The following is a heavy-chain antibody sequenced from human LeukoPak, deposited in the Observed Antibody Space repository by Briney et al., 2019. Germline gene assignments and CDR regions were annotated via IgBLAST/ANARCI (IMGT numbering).Heavy chain of an antibody. CDR2: ISGSGGST. Sequence: GGSLRLSCAASGFTFSSYAMSWVRQAPGKGLEWVSAISGSGGSTYYADSVKGRFTISRDNSKNTLYLQMNSLRAEDTAVYYCARALSQQLIRYSQDWGQGTLVTVSS. CDR1: GFTFSSYA. V-gene: IGHV3-23*01. D-gene: IGHD1-1*01. J-gene: IGHJ1*01. CDR3: ARALSQQLIRYSQD.